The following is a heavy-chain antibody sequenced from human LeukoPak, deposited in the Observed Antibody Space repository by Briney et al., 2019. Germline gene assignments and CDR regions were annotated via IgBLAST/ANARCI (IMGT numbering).Heavy chain of an antibody. CDR2: ISGSGGST. CDR1: GFTFSSYA. Sequence: GALRLSCAASGFTFSSYAMSWVRQAPGKGLEWVSAISGSGGSTYYADSVKGRFTISRDNSKNTLYLQMNSLRAEDTAVYYCANGKVPYSSSYNWFDPWGQGTLVTVSS. J-gene: IGHJ5*02. D-gene: IGHD6-13*01. V-gene: IGHV3-23*01. CDR3: ANGKVPYSSSYNWFDP.